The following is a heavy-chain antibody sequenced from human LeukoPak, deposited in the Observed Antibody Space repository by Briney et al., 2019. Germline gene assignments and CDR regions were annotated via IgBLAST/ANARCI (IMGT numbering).Heavy chain of an antibody. Sequence: PGGSLILSCAASGFTFSSYWMSWVRQAPGKGLEWVSYISSSGSTIYYADSVKGRFTISRDNAKNSLYLQMNSLRAEDTAVYYCAELGITMIGGVWGKGTTVTISS. CDR3: AELGITMIGGV. CDR2: ISSSGSTI. CDR1: GFTFSSYW. D-gene: IGHD3-10*02. V-gene: IGHV3-48*04. J-gene: IGHJ6*04.